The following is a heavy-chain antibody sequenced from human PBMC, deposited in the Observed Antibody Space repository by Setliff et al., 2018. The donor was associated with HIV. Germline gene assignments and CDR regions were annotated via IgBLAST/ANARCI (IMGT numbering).Heavy chain of an antibody. CDR3: ARGARRHGYNVDY. D-gene: IGHD5-12*01. J-gene: IGHJ4*02. CDR1: GFTFSTYD. V-gene: IGHV3-21*01. CDR2: ISSSNNYI. Sequence: PGGSLRLSCAASGFTFSTYDMNWVRQAPGKGLEWVSSISSSNNYIYYADSVKGRFTISRDNAKNSLYLQMNSLRAEDTAVYYCARGARRHGYNVDYWGQGTLVTVSS.